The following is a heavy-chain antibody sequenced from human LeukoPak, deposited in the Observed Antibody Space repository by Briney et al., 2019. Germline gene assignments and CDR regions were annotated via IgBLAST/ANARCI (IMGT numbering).Heavy chain of an antibody. Sequence: SVKVSFQASGGPFNSYANSWVRPAPGQGPEWMGGIIPIFGTAHYAQKFQGRVTITTDESTSTAYMELSSLRSEDTAVYYCASHYYDSSGYYGGIDYWGQGTLVTVSS. CDR3: ASHYYDSSGYYGGIDY. CDR1: GGPFNSYA. J-gene: IGHJ4*02. D-gene: IGHD3-22*01. CDR2: IIPIFGTA. V-gene: IGHV1-69*05.